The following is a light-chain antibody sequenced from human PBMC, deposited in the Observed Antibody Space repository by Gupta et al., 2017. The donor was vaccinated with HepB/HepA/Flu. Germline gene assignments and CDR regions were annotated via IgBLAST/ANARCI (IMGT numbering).Light chain of an antibody. V-gene: IGKV3-20*01. J-gene: IGKJ2*01. CDR3: QQDGNSPNT. CDR1: QSVSSKY. CDR2: ISS. Sequence: DIVSTHPPVPLSVSAGDRATLTCRASQSVSSKYLACYQQKPGEPPRLLIYISSISAAGIPDRCSSSGCAAYFTLTISRLEPDDDAVYYCQQDGNSPNTFGQGTKLEIK.